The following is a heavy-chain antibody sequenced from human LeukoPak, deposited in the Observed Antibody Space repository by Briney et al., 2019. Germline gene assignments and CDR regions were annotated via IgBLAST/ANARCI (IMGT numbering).Heavy chain of an antibody. J-gene: IGHJ4*02. CDR2: IYPGDSDT. Sequence: GESLKISCKGSGYSFTSYWIGWVRQMPGKGLEWMGIIYPGDSDTRYSPSFQGQVTISADKSISTAYLQWSSLKASDTAMHYCARLLTGRWLQLSAYYFDYWGQGTLVTVSS. CDR3: ARLLTGRWLQLSAYYFDY. CDR1: GYSFTSYW. V-gene: IGHV5-51*01. D-gene: IGHD5-24*01.